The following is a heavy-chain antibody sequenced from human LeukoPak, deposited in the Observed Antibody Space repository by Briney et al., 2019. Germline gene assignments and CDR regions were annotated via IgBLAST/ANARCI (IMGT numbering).Heavy chain of an antibody. V-gene: IGHV3-48*03. CDR2: ISNSGSTI. J-gene: IGHJ4*02. D-gene: IGHD5-24*01. CDR3: VREKAGDGYNFDY. Sequence: PGGSLSLFCAASGFTFSNYEMHWVRRAPGKGLEWVSYISNSGSTIYYANSVKGRFTISRDNAKNSLCLQMNSLRGEDTAVYYCVREKAGDGYNFDYWGQGTLVTVSS. CDR1: GFTFSNYE.